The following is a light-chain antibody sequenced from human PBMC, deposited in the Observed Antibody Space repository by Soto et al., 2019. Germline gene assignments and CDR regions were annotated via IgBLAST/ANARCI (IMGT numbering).Light chain of an antibody. V-gene: IGLV2-11*02. CDR2: DVS. Sequence: QSVLTQPRSVSGSHGQSVTISCTGSSSDVGGYNFVSWYQQHPGQAPKIVIYDVSRLSSGVPVRFSGSKSGNTASLTISGLQAEDEADYYCCSYAGTSVLFGGGTKLTVL. CDR1: SSDVGGYNF. J-gene: IGLJ2*01. CDR3: CSYAGTSVL.